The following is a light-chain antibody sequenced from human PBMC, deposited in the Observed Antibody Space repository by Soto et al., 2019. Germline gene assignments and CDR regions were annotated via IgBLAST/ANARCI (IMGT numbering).Light chain of an antibody. Sequence: DIVLTQSPGTLSLSPGERATLACRSSQSVNSNYLAWYQQKPGQAPMLLIFGASTRATGISDRFRGSGSGTDFMLTINRLEPEDFAVYYCQQYGRTFGQGTKLESK. CDR3: QQYGRT. CDR1: QSVNSNY. CDR2: GAS. V-gene: IGKV3-20*01. J-gene: IGKJ2*01.